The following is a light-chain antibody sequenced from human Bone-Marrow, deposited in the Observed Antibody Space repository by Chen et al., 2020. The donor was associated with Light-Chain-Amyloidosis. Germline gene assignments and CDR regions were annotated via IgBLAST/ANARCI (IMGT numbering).Light chain of an antibody. CDR3: QSADSSGTYEVI. J-gene: IGLJ2*01. CDR2: RDT. CDR1: DLPTKY. Sequence: SYELTQPPSVSVSPGQTARITCSGDDLPTKYAYWYQQKPGQAPVLVIHRDTERPSGISERFFGSSSGTTATLTISGVQEEDEADYHCQSADSSGTYEVIVGGGTKLTVL. V-gene: IGLV3-25*03.